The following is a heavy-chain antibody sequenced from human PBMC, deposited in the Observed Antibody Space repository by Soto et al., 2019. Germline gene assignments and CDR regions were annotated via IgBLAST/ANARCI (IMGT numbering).Heavy chain of an antibody. CDR3: ARDRRYCGCDCGWFEP. Sequence: QVPLQESGPGLVKPSQTLSLTCTVSGDSINSGNYFWSWIRQLPGKCLGWIWYIYYSGSTYYNPYLKSRVTISVDTSNNRFSLKLRSVTAADTAIYYCARDRRYCGCDCGWFEPCGQGALVTVSS. D-gene: IGHD2-21*02. CDR2: IYYSGST. V-gene: IGHV4-31*03. CDR1: GDSINSGNYF. J-gene: IGHJ5*02.